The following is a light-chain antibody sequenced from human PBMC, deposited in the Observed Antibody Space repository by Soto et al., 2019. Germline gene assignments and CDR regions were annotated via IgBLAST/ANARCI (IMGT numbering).Light chain of an antibody. Sequence: QSLLTQPASVSGSPGQSITISCTGSSNDVGAFNYVSWYRHSPGEAPKVLIRGVSIRPSGVSIRFSASKSANTASLTISGLQAEDEALYYCSSYTTSNTWVFGGGTKVTVL. CDR1: SNDVGAFNY. V-gene: IGLV2-14*03. J-gene: IGLJ3*02. CDR2: GVS. CDR3: SSYTTSNTWV.